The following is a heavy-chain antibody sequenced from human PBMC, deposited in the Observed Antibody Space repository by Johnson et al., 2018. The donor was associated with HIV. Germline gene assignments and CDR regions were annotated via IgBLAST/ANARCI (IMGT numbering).Heavy chain of an antibody. CDR1: GFTFSSYA. D-gene: IGHD1-1*01. V-gene: IGHV3-30-3*01. J-gene: IGHJ3*02. CDR2: ISYDGSNK. CDR3: ASGLDNWNDRDAFDI. Sequence: QVQLVESGGGVVQPGRSLRLSCAASGFTFSSYAMHWVRQAPGKGLEWVAVISYDGSNKYYADSVKGRFTISRDNAKNSLYLQMNSLRAEDTAVYYCASGLDNWNDRDAFDIWGQGTVVTVSS.